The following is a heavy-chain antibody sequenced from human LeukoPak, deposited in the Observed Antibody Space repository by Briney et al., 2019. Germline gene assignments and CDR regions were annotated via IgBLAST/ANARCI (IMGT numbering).Heavy chain of an antibody. V-gene: IGHV4-4*07. CDR3: ARVLVGASYYYCYMDV. D-gene: IGHD1-26*01. CDR1: GGSISSYY. J-gene: IGHJ6*03. CDR2: IYTSGNT. Sequence: PETLSLTSTVSGGSISSYYWSWIRQPAGKGLEWIGRIYTSGNTNYNPSLKSRVITSVDKSKNQFSLKLSSVTAADTAVYYCARVLVGASYYYCYMDVWGKGTTVSVSS.